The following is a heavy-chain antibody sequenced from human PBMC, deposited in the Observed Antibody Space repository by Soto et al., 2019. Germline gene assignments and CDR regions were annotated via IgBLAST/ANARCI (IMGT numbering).Heavy chain of an antibody. J-gene: IGHJ6*02. D-gene: IGHD2-15*01. CDR2: IAHDGSNA. V-gene: IGHV3-30-3*01. Sequence: QVQLVESGGGVVQPGGSLRLSCAASGFTFRNHAMHWVRQAPGKGLECLAVIAHDGSNAFYRDSVKGRFTVCRDNSKNTLYLYMNSLRSEDMGVYYCARGDREDILVVVGARPGEYGTDIWGQGTTVIVSS. CDR3: ARGDREDILVVVGARPGEYGTDI. CDR1: GFTFRNHA.